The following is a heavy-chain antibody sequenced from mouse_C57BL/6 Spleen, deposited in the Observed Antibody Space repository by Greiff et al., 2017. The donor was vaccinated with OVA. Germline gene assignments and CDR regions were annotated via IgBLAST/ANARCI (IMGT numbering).Heavy chain of an antibody. CDR2: IHPNSGST. D-gene: IGHD1-1*01. CDR3: ARNPTVVAYYFDY. CDR1: GYTFTSYW. V-gene: IGHV1-64*01. Sequence: VQLQQPGAELVKPGASVKLSCKASGYTFTSYWMHWVKQRPGQGLEWIGMIHPNSGSTNYNEKFKSKATLTVDKSSSTAYMQLSSLTSEDSAVYYCARNPTVVAYYFDYWGQGTTLTVSS. J-gene: IGHJ2*01.